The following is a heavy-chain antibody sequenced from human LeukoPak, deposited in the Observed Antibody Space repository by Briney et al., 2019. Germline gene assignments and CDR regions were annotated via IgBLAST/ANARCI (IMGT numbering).Heavy chain of an antibody. CDR2: ISGSGGST. J-gene: IGHJ4*02. D-gene: IGHD2-2*01. CDR1: GFTFSSYA. Sequence: GGSLRLSCAASGFTFSSYAMSWVRQAPGKGLEWVSAISGSGGSTYYADSVKGRFTISGDNSKNTLYLQMNSLRAEDTAVYYCAKDQGYCSSTSCYYYFDYWGQGTLVTVSS. CDR3: AKDQGYCSSTSCYYYFDY. V-gene: IGHV3-23*01.